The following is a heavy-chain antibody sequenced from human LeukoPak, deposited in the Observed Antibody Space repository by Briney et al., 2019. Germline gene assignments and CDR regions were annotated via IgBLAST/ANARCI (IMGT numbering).Heavy chain of an antibody. D-gene: IGHD2-15*01. V-gene: IGHV4-31*03. CDR1: GGSISSGGYY. J-gene: IGHJ6*02. Sequence: SETLSLTCTVSGGSISSGGYYWSWIRQHPGKGLEWIGYIYYSGSTYYNPSLKSRVTISVDTSKNQFSLKLSSVTAADTAVYYCARGVGYCSGGSCYSVYWDFYGMGVWGQGTTVTVSS. CDR2: IYYSGST. CDR3: ARGVGYCSGGSCYSVYWDFYGMGV.